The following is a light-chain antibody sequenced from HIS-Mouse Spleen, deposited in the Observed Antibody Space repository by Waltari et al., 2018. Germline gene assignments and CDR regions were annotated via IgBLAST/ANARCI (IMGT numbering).Light chain of an antibody. CDR2: AAS. CDR3: QQLNSYP. CDR1: QGISSY. Sequence: DIQLNQSPSFLSASVGDRVTITCRASQGISSYLAWYQQKPGKAPKLLIYAASTLQSGVPSRFSGSGSGTEFTLTISSLQPEDFATYYCQQLNSYPFGPGTKVDIK. J-gene: IGKJ3*01. V-gene: IGKV1-9*01.